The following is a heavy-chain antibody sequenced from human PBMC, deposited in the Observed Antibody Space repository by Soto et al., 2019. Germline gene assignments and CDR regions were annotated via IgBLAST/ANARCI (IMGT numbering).Heavy chain of an antibody. D-gene: IGHD6-13*01. V-gene: IGHV3-64*01. J-gene: IGHJ5*02. CDR2: ISSNGGST. CDR3: ARENAGYSSSWYNWFDP. CDR1: GFTFSSYA. Sequence: GSLRLSCAASGFTFSSYAMHWVRQAPGKGLEYVSAISSNGGSTYYANSVKGRFTISRDNSKNTLYLQMGSLRAEDMAVYYCARENAGYSSSWYNWFDPWGQGTLVTVSS.